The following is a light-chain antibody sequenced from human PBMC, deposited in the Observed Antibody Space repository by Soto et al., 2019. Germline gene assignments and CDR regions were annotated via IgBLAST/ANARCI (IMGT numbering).Light chain of an antibody. J-gene: IGKJ3*01. CDR1: QSVSSN. Sequence: EIVMTQSPATLSVSPGERATLSCRASQSVSSNLAWYQQKPGQAPRLLIYGASTRATGIPARFSGSGSGTEITLTNSRLQSEDFAVYYCQQYNNWPFTFGPGTKLDIK. CDR3: QQYNNWPFT. V-gene: IGKV3-15*01. CDR2: GAS.